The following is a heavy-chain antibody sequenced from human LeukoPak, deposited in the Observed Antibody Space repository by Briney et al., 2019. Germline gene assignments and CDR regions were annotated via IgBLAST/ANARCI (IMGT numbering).Heavy chain of an antibody. J-gene: IGHJ4*02. CDR1: GYTFTSYG. D-gene: IGHD5-18*01. V-gene: IGHV1-2*06. Sequence: EASVKVSCKASGYTFTSYGISWVRQAPGQGLEWMGRINPNSGGTNYAQKFQGRVTMTRDTSISTAYMELSRLRSDDTAVYYCARVSYGTHWYYWGQGTLVTVSS. CDR3: ARVSYGTHWYY. CDR2: INPNSGGT.